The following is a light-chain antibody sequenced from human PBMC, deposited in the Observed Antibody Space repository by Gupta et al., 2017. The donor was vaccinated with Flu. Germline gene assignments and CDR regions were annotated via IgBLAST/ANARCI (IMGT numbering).Light chain of an antibody. CDR1: SGHGTYA. CDR2: LYSDGRH. Sequence: QVVLPPSPSASASLGASVTLTCTLSSGHGTYAIAWHQKHPQKGPRYLMTLYSDGRHTRGDGIPDRFSGSTSGAERDLTISSLQSEDEADDYCQTWGTGIGVFGGGTELTVL. V-gene: IGLV4-69*01. CDR3: QTWGTGIGV. J-gene: IGLJ3*02.